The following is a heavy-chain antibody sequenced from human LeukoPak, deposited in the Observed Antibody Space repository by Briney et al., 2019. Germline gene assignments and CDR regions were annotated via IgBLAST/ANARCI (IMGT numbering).Heavy chain of an antibody. V-gene: IGHV5-10-1*01. D-gene: IGHD2-2*01. Sequence: GESLKISCKGSGYSLTSYWISRVRQMPGKGLEWMGRIDPSDSYTNYSPSFQGHVTISADKSISTAYLQWSSLKASDTAMYYCARPRYCSSTSCYGPSDYWGQGTLVTVSS. CDR3: ARPRYCSSTSCYGPSDY. J-gene: IGHJ4*02. CDR2: IDPSDSYT. CDR1: GYSLTSYW.